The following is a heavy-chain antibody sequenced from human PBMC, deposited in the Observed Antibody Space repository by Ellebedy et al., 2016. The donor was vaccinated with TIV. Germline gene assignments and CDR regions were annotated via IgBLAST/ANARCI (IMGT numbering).Heavy chain of an antibody. D-gene: IGHD3-10*01. CDR1: GGSISSGDYY. CDR2: INHSGST. J-gene: IGHJ4*02. CDR3: AREVLLWFGEPHYFDY. Sequence: SETLSLXXTVSGGSISSGDYYWSWIRQSPGKGLEWIGEINHSGSTNYNPSLKSRVTISVDTSKNQFSLKLSSVTAADTAVYYCAREVLLWFGEPHYFDYWGQGTLVTVSS. V-gene: IGHV4-39*07.